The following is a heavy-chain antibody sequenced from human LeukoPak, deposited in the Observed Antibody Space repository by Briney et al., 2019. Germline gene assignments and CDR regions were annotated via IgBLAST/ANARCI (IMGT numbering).Heavy chain of an antibody. CDR3: AGGAMVRGDY. Sequence: PGESLRLSCAASGFTFSSYAMHWVRQAPGKGLEWVAVISYDGSNKYYADSVKGRFTISRDNSKNTLYLQMNSLRAEDTAVYYCAGGAMVRGDYWGQGTLVTVSS. D-gene: IGHD3-10*01. CDR1: GFTFSSYA. V-gene: IGHV3-30*04. CDR2: ISYDGSNK. J-gene: IGHJ4*02.